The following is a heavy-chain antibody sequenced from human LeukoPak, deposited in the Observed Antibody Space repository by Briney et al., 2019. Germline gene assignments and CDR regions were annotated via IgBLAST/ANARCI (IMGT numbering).Heavy chain of an antibody. CDR1: GGTFSSYA. CDR3: ANTYYYGSESYYNPPYYYYMDV. D-gene: IGHD3-10*01. CDR2: IIPIFGTA. V-gene: IGHV1-69*13. J-gene: IGHJ6*03. Sequence: SVKVSCKASGGTFSSYAISWVRQAPGQGLEWMGGIIPIFGTANYAQKFQGRVTITADESTSTAYMELSSLRSEDTAVYYCANTYYYGSESYYNPPYYYYMDVWGKGTTVTISS.